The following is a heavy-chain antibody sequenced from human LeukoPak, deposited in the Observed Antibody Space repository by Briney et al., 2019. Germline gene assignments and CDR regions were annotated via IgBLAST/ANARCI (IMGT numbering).Heavy chain of an antibody. CDR3: ARASGEYYGSDV. Sequence: ASVKVSCKASGGTYNSYAISWVRQAPGQGLERMGGIIPIFGTANYAQKFQGRVTITADESTSTAYMELSSLRSEDTAVYYCARASGEYYGSDVWGKGTTVTVSS. CDR1: GGTYNSYA. D-gene: IGHD3-10*01. J-gene: IGHJ6*04. V-gene: IGHV1-69*13. CDR2: IIPIFGTA.